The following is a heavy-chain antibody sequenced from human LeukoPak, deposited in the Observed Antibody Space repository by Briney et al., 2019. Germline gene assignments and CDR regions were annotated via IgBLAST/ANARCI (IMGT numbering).Heavy chain of an antibody. CDR2: INSDGSSR. V-gene: IGHV3-74*01. J-gene: IGHJ5*02. Sequence: GGSLRLSCAASGFTFSSYWMHWVRQVPGKGLVWVSRINSDGSSRSYVDSVMGRFTISRDNAKNTLYLQLDSLRAEDTAVHYCARGLAVAGSSWFDPWGQGTLVSVSS. CDR1: GFTFSSYW. CDR3: ARGLAVAGSSWFDP. D-gene: IGHD6-19*01.